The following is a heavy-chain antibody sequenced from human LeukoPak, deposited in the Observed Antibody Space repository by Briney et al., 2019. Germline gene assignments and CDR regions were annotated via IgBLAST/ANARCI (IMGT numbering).Heavy chain of an antibody. CDR2: ISYDGSNK. D-gene: IGHD6-13*01. CDR3: AKTASSWFLDY. V-gene: IGHV3-30*18. J-gene: IGHJ4*02. CDR1: GFTFSSYG. Sequence: GGSLRLSCAASGFTFSSYGMHWVRQAPGKGLEWVAVISYDGSNKYYADSVKGRFTISRDNSKNTLYLQMNSLRAEDTAVYYCAKTASSWFLDYWGQGTLVTVSS.